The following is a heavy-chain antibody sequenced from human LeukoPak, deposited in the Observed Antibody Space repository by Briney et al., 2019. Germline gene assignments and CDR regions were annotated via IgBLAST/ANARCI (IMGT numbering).Heavy chain of an antibody. Sequence: PGGSLRLSCAASGFTFSSYSMNWVRQAPGKGLEWVAVIWYGGSNKYYADSVKGRFTISRDNSKNTLYLQMNSLRAEDTAVYYCAKDLAARRESDAFDIWGQGTMVTVSS. CDR2: IWYGGSNK. J-gene: IGHJ3*02. CDR3: AKDLAARRESDAFDI. V-gene: IGHV3-30*02. D-gene: IGHD6-6*01. CDR1: GFTFSSYS.